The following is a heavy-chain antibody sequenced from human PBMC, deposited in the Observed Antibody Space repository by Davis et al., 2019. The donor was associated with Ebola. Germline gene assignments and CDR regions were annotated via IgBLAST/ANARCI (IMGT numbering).Heavy chain of an antibody. CDR2: ITSNGIST. V-gene: IGHV3-64*04. Sequence: GGSLRLSCSASGFTFSRSAMHWVRQAPGKGLEYVSVITSNGISTHYADSVKGRFIISRDNSKNTLSLQMNSLRAEDTAMYYCAKDVGGIGWFYYYGMDVWGQGTTVTVSS. CDR3: AKDVGGIGWFYYYGMDV. D-gene: IGHD6-19*01. J-gene: IGHJ6*02. CDR1: GFTFSRSA.